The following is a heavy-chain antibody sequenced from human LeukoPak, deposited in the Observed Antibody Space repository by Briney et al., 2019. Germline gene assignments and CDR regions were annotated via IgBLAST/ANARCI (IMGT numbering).Heavy chain of an antibody. CDR3: ASYSRVAATVTSSYYYYYGMDV. D-gene: IGHD4-17*01. CDR2: IIPIFGTA. V-gene: IGHV1-69*01. J-gene: IGHJ6*02. Sequence: SVKVSCKASGGTFSSYAISWVRQAPGQGLEWMGGIIPIFGTANYAQKFQGRVTMTADESTSTAYMELSGLRSEDTAVHYCASYSRVAATVTSSYYYYYGMDVWGQGTTVTVSS. CDR1: GGTFSSYA.